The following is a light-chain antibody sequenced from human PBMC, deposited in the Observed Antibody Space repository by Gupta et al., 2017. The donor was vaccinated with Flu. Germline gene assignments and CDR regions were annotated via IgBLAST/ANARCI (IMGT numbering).Light chain of an antibody. J-gene: IGKJ4*01. CDR2: AAS. Sequence: DIQMTQSPSSLSPSVGDTVTITCRASQGISTWLAWYQQKPGSAPKSLMYAASSLQRGVPPRFSGSGSGTDFTLTISSLQPEDFATYFCQQYDTYPITFGGGTKVEIK. V-gene: IGKV1D-16*01. CDR3: QQYDTYPIT. CDR1: QGISTW.